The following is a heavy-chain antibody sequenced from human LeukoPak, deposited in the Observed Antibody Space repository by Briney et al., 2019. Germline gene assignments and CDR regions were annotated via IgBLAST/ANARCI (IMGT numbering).Heavy chain of an antibody. CDR3: ARAGSGNRGNMDV. D-gene: IGHD3-3*01. CDR1: GGSISSYY. V-gene: IGHV4-59*12. J-gene: IGHJ6*03. CDR2: IYYSGSP. Sequence: SETLSLTCTVSGGSISSYYWSWIRQPPGKGLEWIGYIYYSGSPNSNPSLKSRVTISVDTSKNQFSLKLNSVTAADTAVYYCARAGSGNRGNMDVWGKGTTVTVS.